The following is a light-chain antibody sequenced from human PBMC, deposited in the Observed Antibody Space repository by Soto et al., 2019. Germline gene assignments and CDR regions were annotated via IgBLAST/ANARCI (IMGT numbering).Light chain of an antibody. J-gene: IGKJ2*01. V-gene: IGKV1-5*01. CDR3: QQYDSSSPT. Sequence: DIPMTQSPSTLSASVGDGVTITCRASQNISVWLAWYQQRPGKAPKFLIYDDSSLETGVPSRFSGSGSGTEFPLTIRSLQPDDFATYYCQQYDSSSPTFGQGTKLEIK. CDR2: DDS. CDR1: QNISVW.